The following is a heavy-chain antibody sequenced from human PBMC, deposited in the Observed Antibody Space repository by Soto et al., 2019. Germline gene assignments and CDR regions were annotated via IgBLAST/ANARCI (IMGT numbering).Heavy chain of an antibody. D-gene: IGHD2-15*01. CDR1: RFTVSRDA. Sequence: PGGSLRLSSAGPRFTVSRDARNWVRKGPGAGLDCLSVIDGRSGDTSLADSVKGRFTISRDNSENTLYLHMNSLRAEDTARYYCVKETVAAAYVETSPFDFWGQGIQVTVS. CDR2: IDGRSGDT. CDR3: VKETVAAAYVETSPFDF. J-gene: IGHJ4*02. V-gene: IGHV3-23*01.